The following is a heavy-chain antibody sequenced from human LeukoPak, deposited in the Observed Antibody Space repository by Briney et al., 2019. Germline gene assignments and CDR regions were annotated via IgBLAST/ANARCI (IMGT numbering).Heavy chain of an antibody. CDR2: IRYDGSNK. J-gene: IGHJ4*02. Sequence: GALRLSCAASGFTFSSYGMHWVRQAPGKGLEWVAFIRYDGSNKYYADSVKGRFTISRDNSKNTLYLQMNSLRAEDTAVYYCAKDAMVAAHFDYWGQGTLVTVSS. CDR1: GFTFSSYG. D-gene: IGHD2-15*01. CDR3: AKDAMVAAHFDY. V-gene: IGHV3-30*02.